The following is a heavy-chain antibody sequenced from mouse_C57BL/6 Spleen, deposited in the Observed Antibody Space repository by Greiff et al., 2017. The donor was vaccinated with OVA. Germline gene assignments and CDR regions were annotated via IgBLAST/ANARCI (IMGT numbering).Heavy chain of an antibody. D-gene: IGHD1-1*01. CDR2: IHPNSGST. CDR1: GYTFTSYW. V-gene: IGHV1-64*01. Sequence: QVQLQQPGAELVKPGASVKLSCKASGYTFTSYWMHWVKQRPGQGLEWIGMIHPNSGSTNYNEKFKSKATLTVDKSSSTAYMQLSSLTSEDSAVYYCARCLLLRSFYAMDYWGQGTSVTVSS. J-gene: IGHJ4*01. CDR3: ARCLLLRSFYAMDY.